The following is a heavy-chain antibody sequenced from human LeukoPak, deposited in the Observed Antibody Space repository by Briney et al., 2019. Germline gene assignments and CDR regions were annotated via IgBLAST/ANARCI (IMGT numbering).Heavy chain of an antibody. CDR1: GFIFSNYE. J-gene: IGHJ4*02. CDR3: AKDFYGSGSYGYFDY. CDR2: ISSTGSDI. Sequence: GGSLRLSCAGSGFIFSNYEMNWVRQAPGKGLEWVSYISSTGSDIYYADSVKGRFTISRDNSKNTLFLQMKSLRAEDTAIYYCAKDFYGSGSYGYFDYWGQGTLVTVSS. D-gene: IGHD3-10*01. V-gene: IGHV3-48*03.